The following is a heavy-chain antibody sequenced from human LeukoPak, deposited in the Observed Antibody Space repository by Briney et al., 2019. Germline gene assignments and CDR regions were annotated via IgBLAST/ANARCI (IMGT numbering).Heavy chain of an antibody. V-gene: IGHV3-30*02. CDR2: IRYDGSNK. CDR3: TKDGIIVVVTGVDAFYF. J-gene: IGHJ3*01. D-gene: IGHD2-21*02. Sequence: GGSLRLSCAASGFTFSSYGMHWVRQAPGKGLEWVAFIRYDGSNKYYADSVKGRFTISRDNSKNTLYLQMNSLRAEDTAVYYCTKDGIIVVVTGVDAFYFWGQGKMVTVSS. CDR1: GFTFSSYG.